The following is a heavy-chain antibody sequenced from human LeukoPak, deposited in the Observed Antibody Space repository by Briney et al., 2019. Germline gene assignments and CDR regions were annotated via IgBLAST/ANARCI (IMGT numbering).Heavy chain of an antibody. CDR1: GGSVSSGGYY. Sequence: SETLSLTCTVSGGSVSSGGYYWSWIRQPPGKGLEWIGYIYYSGSTNYNPSLKSRVTVSVDTSKNQFSLKLSSVTAADMAVYYCARGELLFDYWGQGTLVTVSS. CDR2: IYYSGST. J-gene: IGHJ4*02. D-gene: IGHD1-26*01. CDR3: ARGELLFDY. V-gene: IGHV4-61*08.